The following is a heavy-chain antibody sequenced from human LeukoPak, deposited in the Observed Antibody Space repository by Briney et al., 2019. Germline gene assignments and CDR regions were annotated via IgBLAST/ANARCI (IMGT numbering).Heavy chain of an antibody. D-gene: IGHD5-12*01. CDR1: GFTFSSYA. CDR3: AKDYGGYGALVFDP. Sequence: GGSLRLSCAASGFTFSSYAMSWVRQAPGKGLEWVSGISGSALSTDYADSVKGRFTISRDNSNNTLFLQMNSLRGEDTAVYYCAKDYGGYGALVFDPRGQGTLVTVSS. V-gene: IGHV3-23*01. CDR2: ISGSALST. J-gene: IGHJ5*02.